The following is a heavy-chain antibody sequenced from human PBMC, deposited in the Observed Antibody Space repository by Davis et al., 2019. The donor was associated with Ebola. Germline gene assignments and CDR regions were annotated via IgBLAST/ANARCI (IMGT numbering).Heavy chain of an antibody. V-gene: IGHV4-34*01. J-gene: IGHJ2*01. D-gene: IGHD4-17*01. Sequence: MPGGSLRLSCAVYGGSFSGYYWSWIRQPPGKGLEWIGEINHSGSTNYNPSLKSRVTTSVDTSKNQFSLSLSSVTAADTAVYYCARMPTVTADHWYFDLWGRGTLVAVSS. CDR3: ARMPTVTADHWYFDL. CDR2: INHSGST. CDR1: GGSFSGYY.